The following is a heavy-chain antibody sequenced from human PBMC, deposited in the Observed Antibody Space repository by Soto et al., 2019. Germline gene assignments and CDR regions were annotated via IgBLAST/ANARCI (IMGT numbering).Heavy chain of an antibody. V-gene: IGHV5-10-1*01. Sequence: GESLKISCKGSGYSFTSYWISWVRQMPGKGLEWMGRIDPSDSYTNYSPSFQGHVTISADKSISTAYLQWSSLKASDTAVYYCARHEAARPLYYYGMDVWGQGTTVTVSS. CDR2: IDPSDSYT. CDR3: ARHEAARPLYYYGMDV. CDR1: GYSFTSYW. J-gene: IGHJ6*02. D-gene: IGHD6-6*01.